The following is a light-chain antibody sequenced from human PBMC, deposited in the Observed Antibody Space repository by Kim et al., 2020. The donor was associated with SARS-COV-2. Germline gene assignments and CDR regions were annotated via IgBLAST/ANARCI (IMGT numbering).Light chain of an antibody. V-gene: IGLV1-44*01. CDR1: TSNIGSNP. J-gene: IGLJ3*02. Sequence: GPSVPFSCSGSTSNIGSNPLKCYQHPPGTSPQLLIYSDNQPPAGVPRRFACSNAGTSAFLAIGGLQSEDEADYCCAAWDDSLNCRVFGAGTKLTVL. CDR2: SDN. CDR3: AAWDDSLNCRV.